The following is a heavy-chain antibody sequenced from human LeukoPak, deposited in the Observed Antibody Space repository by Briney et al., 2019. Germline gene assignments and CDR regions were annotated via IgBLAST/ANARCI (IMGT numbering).Heavy chain of an antibody. D-gene: IGHD4-23*01. CDR1: GFTFSSYE. V-gene: IGHV3-48*03. CDR2: ITSSGSTI. CDR3: ARDWSYGGFVPDVFDI. J-gene: IGHJ3*02. Sequence: GGSLRLSCAASGFTFSSYEMNWVRQAPGKGLEWVSCITSSGSTIYYADSVKGRFTISRDNAKNSLYLQMNSLRAEDTAVYYCARDWSYGGFVPDVFDIWGQGTVVSVSS.